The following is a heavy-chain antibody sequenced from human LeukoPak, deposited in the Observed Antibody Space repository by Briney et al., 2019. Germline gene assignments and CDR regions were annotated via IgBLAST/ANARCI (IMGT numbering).Heavy chain of an antibody. CDR3: AKGGSYRYYYYGMDV. V-gene: IGHV3-30-3*01. J-gene: IGHJ6*02. D-gene: IGHD1-26*01. CDR1: GFTFSTYA. CDR2: FSYDGSTQ. Sequence: PGGSPRLSCAGSGFTFSTYAMHWVRQAPGKGLEWVALFSYDGSTQRYADSVKGRFTISRDNSKNSLYLQMNSLRTEDTAVYYCAKGGSYRYYYYGMDVWGQGTTVTVSS.